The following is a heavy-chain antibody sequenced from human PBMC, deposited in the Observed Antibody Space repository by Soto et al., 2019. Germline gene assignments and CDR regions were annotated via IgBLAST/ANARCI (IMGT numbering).Heavy chain of an antibody. V-gene: IGHV3-23*01. CDR3: ARPNDAAGPPIY. J-gene: IGHJ4*02. Sequence: PGGSLRLSCAASGFTFSSYAMTWVRQAPGKGLEWVSGISVSGGSTYYADSVKGRFTISRDNAKNTLYVQMISLRAEDTAVYYCARPNDAAGPPIYWGQGTLVTVS. D-gene: IGHD6-19*01. CDR2: ISVSGGST. CDR1: GFTFSSYA.